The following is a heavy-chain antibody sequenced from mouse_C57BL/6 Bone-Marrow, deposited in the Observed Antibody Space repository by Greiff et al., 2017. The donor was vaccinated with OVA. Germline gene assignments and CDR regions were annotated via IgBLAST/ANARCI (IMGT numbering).Heavy chain of an antibody. J-gene: IGHJ4*01. CDR3: VRDVYYDYYYAMDY. D-gene: IGHD2-4*01. V-gene: IGHV10-3*01. Sequence: EVHLVESGGGLVQPKGSLKLSCAASGFTFNTYAMHWVRQAPGKGLEWVARIRSKSSNYATYYADSVKDRFTISRDDSQSMLYLQMNNLKTEDTAMYYSVRDVYYDYYYAMDYWGQGTSVTVSS. CDR1: GFTFNTYA. CDR2: IRSKSSNYAT.